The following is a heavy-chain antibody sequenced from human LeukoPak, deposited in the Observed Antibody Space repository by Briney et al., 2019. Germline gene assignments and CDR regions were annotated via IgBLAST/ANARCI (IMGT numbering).Heavy chain of an antibody. CDR1: GGSFSGYY. J-gene: IGHJ6*04. CDR3: ARGLRLVRGAHNGMDV. V-gene: IGHV4-34*01. CDR2: INHSGST. Sequence: SETLSLTCAVYGGSFSGYYWSWIRQPPGKGLEWIGEINHSGSTNYNPSLKSRVTISVDTSKNQFSLKLSSVTAADTAVYYCARGLRLVRGAHNGMDVWGKGTAVTVSS. D-gene: IGHD3-10*01.